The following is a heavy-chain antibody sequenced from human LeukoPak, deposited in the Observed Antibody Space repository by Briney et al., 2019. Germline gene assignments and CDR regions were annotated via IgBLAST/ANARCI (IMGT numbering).Heavy chain of an antibody. CDR3: ARGKEVVPAAGNWFDP. Sequence: GGSLRLSCVASGFTFSSRDWMAWVRQAPGKGLEWVANIKQDGSEKNYVDSVKGRFTISRDNAKNSLYLQMNSLRAEDTAVYYCARGKEVVPAAGNWFDPWGQGTLVTVSS. CDR1: GFTFSSRDW. D-gene: IGHD2-2*01. V-gene: IGHV3-7*01. CDR2: IKQDGSEK. J-gene: IGHJ5*02.